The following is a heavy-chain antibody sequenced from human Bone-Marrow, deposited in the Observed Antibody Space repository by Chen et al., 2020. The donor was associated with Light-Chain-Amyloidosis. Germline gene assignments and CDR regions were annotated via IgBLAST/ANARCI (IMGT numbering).Heavy chain of an antibody. V-gene: IGHV5-51*01. J-gene: IGHJ4*02. CDR1: GYTFPNYW. CDR2: IYPDDSDA. CDR3: ARRRDGYNFDY. D-gene: IGHD5-12*01. Sequence: CKGSGYTFPNYWIGWVRQMPGKGLEWMGVIYPDDSDARYSPSFEGQVTISADKSITTTYLQWRSLKASDTAMYYCARRRDGYNFDYWGQGTLVTVSS.